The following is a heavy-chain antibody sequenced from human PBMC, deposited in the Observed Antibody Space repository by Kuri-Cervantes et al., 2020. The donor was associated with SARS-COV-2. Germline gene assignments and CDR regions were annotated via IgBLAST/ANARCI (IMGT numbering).Heavy chain of an antibody. V-gene: IGHV3-15*01. J-gene: IGHJ4*02. CDR1: GFTFSNAW. CDR2: IKSKTDGGTT. Sequence: GGSLTLSSAASGFTFSNAWMSWVRQAPGKGLEWVGRIKSKTDGGTTEYAASVKGRFTISRDDSKSIAYLQMNSLKTEDTTVYYCTGPTYSSCWYSSDWGKCWGQGTLVTVSS. D-gene: IGHD6-13*01. CDR3: TGPTYSSCWYSSDWGKC.